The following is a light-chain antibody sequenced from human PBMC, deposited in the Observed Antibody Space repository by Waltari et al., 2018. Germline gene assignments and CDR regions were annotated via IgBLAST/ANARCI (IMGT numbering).Light chain of an antibody. J-gene: IGKJ1*01. CDR1: QSVSKY. CDR3: QNHERLPAT. Sequence: SCRARQSVSKYLALYQQRTGQAPRILIYAASTSATGIPDRFSGSGSGTDFSLTISRLEPEDFAVYYCQNHERLPATFGQGTKVEIK. CDR2: AAS. V-gene: IGKV3-20*01.